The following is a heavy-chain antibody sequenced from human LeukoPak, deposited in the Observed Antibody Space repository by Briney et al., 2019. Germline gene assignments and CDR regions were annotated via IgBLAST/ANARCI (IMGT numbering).Heavy chain of an antibody. CDR3: AELGITMIGGV. J-gene: IGHJ6*04. CDR2: ISSSGSTI. CDR1: GFTFDDYA. D-gene: IGHD3-10*02. Sequence: GGSLRLSCAASGFTFDDYAMHWVRQAPGKGLEWVSYISSSGSTIYYADSVKGRFTISRDNAKNSLYLQMNSLRAEDTAVYYCAELGITMIGGVWGKGTTVTVSS. V-gene: IGHV3-48*03.